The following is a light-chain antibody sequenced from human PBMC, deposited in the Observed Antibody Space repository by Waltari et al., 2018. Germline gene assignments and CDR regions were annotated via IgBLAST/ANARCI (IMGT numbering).Light chain of an antibody. J-gene: IGLJ2*01. CDR3: CSYARSDTLI. CDR1: SRDVGNYDL. Sequence: QSALTQPASVAGSPGQSITIPCTGTSRDVGNYDLVSWYQQYPGKVPKLMIYEVNKRPSGISSRFSGSRSGNTASLTISGLQAEDEADYYCCSYARSDTLIFGGGTKLTVL. V-gene: IGLV2-23*02. CDR2: EVN.